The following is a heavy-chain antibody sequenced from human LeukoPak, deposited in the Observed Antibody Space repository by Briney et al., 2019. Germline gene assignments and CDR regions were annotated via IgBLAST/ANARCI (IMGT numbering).Heavy chain of an antibody. Sequence: SETLSLTCTVSGASISSTSYYWGWIRQPPGKGLEWIGRIYTSGSTNYNPTLKSRVTISVDTSKNQFSLKLSSVTAADTAVYYCARVTGYSSSGTFMDVWGKGTTVTISS. D-gene: IGHD6-13*01. J-gene: IGHJ6*03. V-gene: IGHV4-39*07. CDR3: ARVTGYSSSGTFMDV. CDR2: IYTSGST. CDR1: GASISSTSYY.